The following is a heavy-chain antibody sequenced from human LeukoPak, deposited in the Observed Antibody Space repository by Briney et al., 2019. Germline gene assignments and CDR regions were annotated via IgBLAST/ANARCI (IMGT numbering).Heavy chain of an antibody. J-gene: IGHJ4*02. CDR3: AKDSSGYSYALDY. CDR2: ISWDGGST. CDR1: GFTFDDYT. V-gene: IGHV3-43*01. Sequence: GGSLRLSCAASGFTFDDYTMHWVRQAPGKGLEWVSLISWDGGSTYYADSVKGRFTISRDNAKNSLYLQMNSLRAEDMALYYCAKDSSGYSYALDYWGQGTLVTVSS. D-gene: IGHD5-18*01.